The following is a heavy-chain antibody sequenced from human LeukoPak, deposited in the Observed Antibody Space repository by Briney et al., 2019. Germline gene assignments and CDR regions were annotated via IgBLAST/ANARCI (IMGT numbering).Heavy chain of an antibody. D-gene: IGHD3-22*01. J-gene: IGHJ4*02. CDR2: ISSSGSSI. CDR1: GFTFSSHE. Sequence: GGSLRLSCAASGFTFSSHEMNWVRQAPGKGLEWVSYISSSGSSIYYADAVKGRFTISRDNAKNSLYLQMNSLRAEDTAVYYCARPQRLLSGFPGYWGQGTLVTVSS. V-gene: IGHV3-48*03. CDR3: ARPQRLLSGFPGY.